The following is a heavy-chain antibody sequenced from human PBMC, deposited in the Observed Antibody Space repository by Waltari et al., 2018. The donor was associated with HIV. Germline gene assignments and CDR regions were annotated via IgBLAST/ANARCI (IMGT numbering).Heavy chain of an antibody. Sequence: QVQLTQSGAEVKKTGASVRFSCRVFVHPLFALAIHWVRQAPGEGLEWMAGIDPENGETIYAQKFQGRVSLTEDTSTDTAYMELSSLRSEDTAIYYCATLHQNYFYYSAMDVWGQGTTVIVS. CDR3: ATLHQNYFYYSAMDV. V-gene: IGHV1-24*01. D-gene: IGHD2-2*01. CDR2: IDPENGET. CDR1: VHPLFALA. J-gene: IGHJ6*02.